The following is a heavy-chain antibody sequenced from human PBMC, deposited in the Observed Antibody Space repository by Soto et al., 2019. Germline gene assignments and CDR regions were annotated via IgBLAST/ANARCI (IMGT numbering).Heavy chain of an antibody. CDR2: IYHSGST. CDR1: GGSISSGGYS. V-gene: IGHV4-30-2*01. D-gene: IGHD6-13*01. Sequence: SETLSLTCAVSGGSISSGGYSWSWIRQPPGKGLEWIGYIYHSGSTYYNPSLKSRVTISVDRSKNQFSLKLSSVTAADTAVYYCAKRGSSWYYYYGMDVWGQGTTVTVSS. CDR3: AKRGSSWYYYYGMDV. J-gene: IGHJ6*02.